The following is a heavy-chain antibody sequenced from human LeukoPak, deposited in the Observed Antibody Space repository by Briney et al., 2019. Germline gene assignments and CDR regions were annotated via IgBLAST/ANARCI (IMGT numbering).Heavy chain of an antibody. V-gene: IGHV3-43*02. Sequence: PGGSLRLSCAASGFTFDDYAMHWVRQTPGKGLEWVSLISGDGDSTYYADSVKGRFTISRDNSKNSLYLQMNSLRTEDTALYYCAKDTGWKEYYYYYMHVWGKGTTVTVSS. CDR2: ISGDGDST. D-gene: IGHD1-1*01. CDR3: AKDTGWKEYYYYYMHV. CDR1: GFTFDDYA. J-gene: IGHJ6*03.